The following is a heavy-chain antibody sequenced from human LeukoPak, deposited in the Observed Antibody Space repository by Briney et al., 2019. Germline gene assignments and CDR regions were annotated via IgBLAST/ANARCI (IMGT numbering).Heavy chain of an antibody. CDR1: GFTFSSYA. CDR2: INTDGSST. V-gene: IGHV3-74*01. J-gene: IGHJ4*02. CDR3: ARDLSPITIFGVSLGY. Sequence: PGGSLRLSCAASGFTFSSYAMSWVRQAPGKGLEWVSRINTDGSSTSYADSVKGRFTISRDNAKNTLYLQMNSLRAEDTAVYYCARDLSPITIFGVSLGYWGQGTLVTVSS. D-gene: IGHD3-3*01.